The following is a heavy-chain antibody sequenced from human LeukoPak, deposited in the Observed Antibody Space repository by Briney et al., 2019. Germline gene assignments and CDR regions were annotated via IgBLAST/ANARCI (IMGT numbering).Heavy chain of an antibody. D-gene: IGHD3-22*01. Sequence: ASVKVSCTASGYTLTGYYMHWVRQAPGQGLEWMGWINPNSGGTNYAQKFQGRVTMTRDTSISTAYMEVSRLRSDDTAVYYCAREGGYYYFDYWGQGTLVTVSS. J-gene: IGHJ4*02. CDR2: INPNSGGT. CDR3: AREGGYYYFDY. CDR1: GYTLTGYY. V-gene: IGHV1-2*02.